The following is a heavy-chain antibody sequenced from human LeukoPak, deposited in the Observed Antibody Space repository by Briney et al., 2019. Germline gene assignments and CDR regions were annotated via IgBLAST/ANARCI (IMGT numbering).Heavy chain of an antibody. Sequence: PGGSLRLSCAASGFTFNNYGLIWVCQAPGKGLEWVAAISNDGGGTMYGGFVEGRFTISRDNSKNTLFLQMNSLRAEDTALYYCAKGSSGYFADLWGQGTLVTVSS. CDR2: ISNDGGGT. D-gene: IGHD3-22*01. CDR1: GFTFNNYG. V-gene: IGHV3-23*02. CDR3: AKGSSGYFADL. J-gene: IGHJ5*02.